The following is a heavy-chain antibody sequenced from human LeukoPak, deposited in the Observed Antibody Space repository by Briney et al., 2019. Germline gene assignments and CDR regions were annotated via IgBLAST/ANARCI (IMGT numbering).Heavy chain of an antibody. V-gene: IGHV3-30*02. J-gene: IGHJ4*02. Sequence: PGGSLRLSCAASGFTFSSYGMHWVRQAPGKGLEWVAFIRYDGSNKYYADSVKGRFTISRDNSKNTLYLQMNSLRAEDTAVYYCARDGGIIMVRGVIGYWGQGTLVTVSA. CDR2: IRYDGSNK. CDR3: ARDGGIIMVRGVIGY. CDR1: GFTFSSYG. D-gene: IGHD3-10*01.